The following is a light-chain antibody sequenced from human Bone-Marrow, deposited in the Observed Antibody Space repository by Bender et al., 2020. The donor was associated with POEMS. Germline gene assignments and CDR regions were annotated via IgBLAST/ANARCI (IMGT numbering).Light chain of an antibody. CDR1: KLGDKY. CDR2: QDE. Sequence: SYELTQPPSVSVSPGQTARITCSGDKLGDKYVSWYQLRSGQSPVLVIYQDEQRPSGIPERFSGSNSGTTATLTIGGTQTVDEADYYCQAWDTTTLFGGGTKLTAL. CDR3: QAWDTTTL. V-gene: IGLV3-1*01. J-gene: IGLJ3*02.